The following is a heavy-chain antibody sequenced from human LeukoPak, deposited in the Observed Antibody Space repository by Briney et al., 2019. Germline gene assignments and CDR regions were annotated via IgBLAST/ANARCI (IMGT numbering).Heavy chain of an antibody. CDR2: ISYDGSNE. D-gene: IGHD3-10*01. V-gene: IGHV3-30*04. J-gene: IGHJ4*02. CDR1: GFTFSGYA. Sequence: GGSLRLSCAASGFTFSGYAMHWVRQAPGKGLEWVAVISYDGSNEYYADSVKGRFTISRDNSKNTLYLQMNSLSVEDTAVYYCARVVYYASGPFSYFDYWGQGTLVTVSS. CDR3: ARVVYYASGPFSYFDY.